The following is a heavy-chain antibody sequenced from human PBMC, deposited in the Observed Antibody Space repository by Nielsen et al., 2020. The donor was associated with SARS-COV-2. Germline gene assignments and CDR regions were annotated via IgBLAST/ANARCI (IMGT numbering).Heavy chain of an antibody. CDR1: GFTFDDYA. V-gene: IGHV3-9*01. CDR2: INWNSGSI. CDR3: TRDGHHWDLDN. D-gene: IGHD7-27*01. Sequence: LSLTCAASGFTFDDYAMHWVRQAPGKGLEWVSGINWNSGSIVYADSVKGRFTISRDNAENTLHLDMSSLRVGDSAVYYCTRDGHHWDLDNWGQGALVTVSS. J-gene: IGHJ4*02.